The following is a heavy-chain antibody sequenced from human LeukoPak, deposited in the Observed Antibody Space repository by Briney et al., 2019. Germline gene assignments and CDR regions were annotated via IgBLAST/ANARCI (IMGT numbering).Heavy chain of an antibody. CDR2: LYYSRTT. J-gene: IGHJ4*02. CDR1: GGSFNSGSHH. V-gene: IGHV4-39*01. Sequence: PSETLSLTCTVSGGSFNSGSHHWGWFRQSPGKGLEWIGSLYYSRTTYYNPSLNSRVTISVVTSKNQFSLQLNSVTAADTAVYYCARHDGRGGNTMGALDSWGQGSLVTVPS. D-gene: IGHD2-2*01. CDR3: ARHDGRGGNTMGALDS.